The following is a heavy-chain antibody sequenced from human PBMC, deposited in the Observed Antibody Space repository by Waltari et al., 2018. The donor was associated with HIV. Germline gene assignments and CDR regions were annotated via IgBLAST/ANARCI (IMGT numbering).Heavy chain of an antibody. CDR1: GGAFSSYA. V-gene: IGHV1-69*01. CDR3: VRDGGGYYDNRGYFGPFQY. CDR2: IIPIFDTT. D-gene: IGHD3-22*01. Sequence: QVQLVQSEGGVWKPGSSVKISCKASGGAFSSYAMNWGRQVPGQGLEWMGGIIPIFDTTNYPQKWKGRVSIYADDHTATVYLELTGLKSEDAGIFYCVRDGGGYYDNRGYFGPFQYWGQGTSIIVSS. J-gene: IGHJ4*02.